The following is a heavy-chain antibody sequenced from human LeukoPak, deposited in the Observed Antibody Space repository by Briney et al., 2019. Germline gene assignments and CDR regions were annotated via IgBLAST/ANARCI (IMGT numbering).Heavy chain of an antibody. J-gene: IGHJ4*02. CDR1: GFNFGSYA. CDR3: VRGRHYLDY. D-gene: IGHD5-24*01. Sequence: GGSLRLSCAASGFNFGSYARTWVRQAPGKGLDWVSAIVGSGYSTYYAATVKGRFTISRDNSKTTGYLQMDGLRAEDTAAYFCVRGRHYLDYWGQGALVTVSS. V-gene: IGHV3-23*01. CDR2: IVGSGYST.